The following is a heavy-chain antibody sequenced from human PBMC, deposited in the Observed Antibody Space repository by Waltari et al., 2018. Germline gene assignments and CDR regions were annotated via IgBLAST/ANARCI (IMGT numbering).Heavy chain of an antibody. CDR3: ARGESIVGATSHFDY. CDR1: GGSISSGSYY. CDR2: IYTSGST. Sequence: QVQLQESGPGLVKPSQTLSLTCTVSGGSISSGSYYWSWIRQPAGKGLEWIGRIYTSGSTNYNPSLKSRVTISVDTSKNQFSLKLSSGTAADTAVYYCARGESIVGATSHFDYWGQGTLVTVSS. J-gene: IGHJ4*02. D-gene: IGHD1-26*01. V-gene: IGHV4-61*02.